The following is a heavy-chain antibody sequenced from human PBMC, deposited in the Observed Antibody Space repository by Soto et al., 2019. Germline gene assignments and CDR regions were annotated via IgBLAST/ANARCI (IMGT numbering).Heavy chain of an antibody. CDR1: GFTFRHFW. J-gene: IGHJ4*02. D-gene: IGHD2-2*01. CDR3: VGDHWGPAHF. CDR2: MDGRGNER. Sequence: EMQLVESGGGLVQPGGSLRLSCVASGFTFRHFWMSWVRQAPGKGLEWVANMDGRGNERYYVDSVRGRFTISRDNARNSLYLQMSSLRVEDTGVYYCVGDHWGPAHFRGQGTLVTVSS. V-gene: IGHV3-7*04.